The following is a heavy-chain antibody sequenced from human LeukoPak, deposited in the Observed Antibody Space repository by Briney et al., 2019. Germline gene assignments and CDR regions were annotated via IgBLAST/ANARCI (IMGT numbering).Heavy chain of an antibody. D-gene: IGHD6-6*01. Sequence: GGSLRLSCAASGFTFSNYGMSWVRQAPGKGLEWVASIKQDGSEKFYVDSVKGRFTIFRDNSKNTLYLQMSSLRAEDTTVYYCAKGSRSIAVDNLCDYWGQGTLVTVSS. V-gene: IGHV3-7*03. CDR3: AKGSRSIAVDNLCDY. J-gene: IGHJ4*02. CDR2: IKQDGSEK. CDR1: GFTFSNYG.